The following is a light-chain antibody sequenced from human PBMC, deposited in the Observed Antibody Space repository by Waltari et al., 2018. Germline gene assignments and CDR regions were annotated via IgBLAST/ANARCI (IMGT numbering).Light chain of an antibody. Sequence: QSALTQPASVSGSPGQSITISCSGTDSDVVSYDFVSWYQQHPGKAPHPIIYGVSNRPSGISNRFSASKSGNTASLTISGLQAEDEADYYCSSYTTSSAPGVFGTGTRVTVL. V-gene: IGLV2-14*03. CDR2: GVS. CDR1: DSDVVSYDF. J-gene: IGLJ1*01. CDR3: SSYTTSSAPGV.